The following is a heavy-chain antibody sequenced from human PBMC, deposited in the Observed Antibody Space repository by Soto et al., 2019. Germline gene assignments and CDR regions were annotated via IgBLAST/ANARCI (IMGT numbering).Heavy chain of an antibody. Sequence: PGESLKISCEASGYMFPIYHISWVRQMPGKGLEWVGKIDPSDSRTMYRPSSRARITISVDKSINTAYLEWGRLKASDTATYYCTRAYGAETFDFWGQGTRVTVSS. CDR3: TRAYGAETFDF. D-gene: IGHD3-10*01. CDR1: GYMFPIYH. CDR2: IDPSDSRT. J-gene: IGHJ5*01. V-gene: IGHV5-10-1*01.